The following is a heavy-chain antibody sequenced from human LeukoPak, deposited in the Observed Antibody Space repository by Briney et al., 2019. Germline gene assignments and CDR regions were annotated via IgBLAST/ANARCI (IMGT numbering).Heavy chain of an antibody. CDR1: GYIFTAYY. D-gene: IGHD5-24*01. J-gene: IGHJ4*02. Sequence: ASVTVSCKASGYIFTAYYLHWVRQTPGQGLEWMGWIKANSGDTNYARKFQGRVTMTRDTSISTVYMELSRRTSDDTAVYYCTRIGDGYPYWGQGTLVTVSS. CDR2: IKANSGDT. V-gene: IGHV1-2*02. CDR3: TRIGDGYPY.